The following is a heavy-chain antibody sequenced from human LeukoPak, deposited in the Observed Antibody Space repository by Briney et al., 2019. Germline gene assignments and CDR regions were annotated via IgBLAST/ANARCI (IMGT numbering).Heavy chain of an antibody. V-gene: IGHV4-39*07. D-gene: IGHD3-22*01. J-gene: IGHJ4*02. CDR2: IYYKGST. Sequence: AETLSLTCTVSGGSMSSSSYYWGWIRQTPGKGLEWIGGIYYKGSTYYNPSLKSRVTISVDTSKNQFSLKLSSVTAADTAVYYCARGGSSYNDEHEEFDYWGQGTVVTVSS. CDR1: GGSMSSSSYY. CDR3: ARGGSSYNDEHEEFDY.